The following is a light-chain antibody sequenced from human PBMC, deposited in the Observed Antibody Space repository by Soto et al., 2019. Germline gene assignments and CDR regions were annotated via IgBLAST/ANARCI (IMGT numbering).Light chain of an antibody. Sequence: DIVMIQSPDSLAVSLGERATINCKSSQSVLYSSNNKNYLAWYQQKPGQPPKLLIYWASTRESGVPDRFSGSGSGTDFTLTISSLQAEDVAVYYCQQYYSTRTFGQGTKLEIK. CDR1: QSVLYSSNNKNY. V-gene: IGKV4-1*01. J-gene: IGKJ2*02. CDR2: WAS. CDR3: QQYYSTRT.